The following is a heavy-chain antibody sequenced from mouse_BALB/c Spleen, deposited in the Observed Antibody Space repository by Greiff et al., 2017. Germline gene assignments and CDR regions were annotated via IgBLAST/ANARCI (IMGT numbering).Heavy chain of an antibody. CDR3: ARDAPFYYYGSTRYWYFDV. V-gene: IGHV7-1*02. CDR2: SRNKANDYTT. Sequence: EVKLVESGGGLVQPGGSLRLSCATSGFTFSDFYMEWVRQPPGKRLEWIAASRNKANDYTTEYSASVKGRFIVSRDTSQSILYLQMNALRAEDTAIYYCARDAPFYYYGSTRYWYFDVWGAGTTVTVSS. D-gene: IGHD1-1*01. CDR1: GFTFSDFY. J-gene: IGHJ1*01.